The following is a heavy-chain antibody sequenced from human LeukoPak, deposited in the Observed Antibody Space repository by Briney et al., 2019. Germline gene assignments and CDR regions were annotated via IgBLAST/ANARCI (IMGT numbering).Heavy chain of an antibody. CDR1: GYTFTSYY. D-gene: IGHD6-6*01. Sequence: ASVKVSCKASGYTFTSYYMHWVRQAPRQGLEWMGIINPSGGSTSYAQKFQGRVTMTRDTSTSTVYMELSSLRSEDTAVYYCARSSIAALFLVRWGQGTLVTVSS. CDR2: INPSGGST. V-gene: IGHV1-46*01. J-gene: IGHJ4*02. CDR3: ARSSIAALFLVR.